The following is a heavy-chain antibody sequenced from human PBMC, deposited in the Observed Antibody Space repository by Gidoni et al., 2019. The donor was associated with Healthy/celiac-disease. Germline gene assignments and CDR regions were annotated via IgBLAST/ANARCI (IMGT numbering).Heavy chain of an antibody. CDR2: IYYSWST. CDR1: GGSISSYY. CDR3: ARGGDFWSGSTSFDY. D-gene: IGHD3-3*01. Sequence: QVHLQESGPGLVKPSETLSLTCPVSGGSISSYYWSWLRQPPGKGLELIGYIYYSWSTNYNPSLKSRVIISVDTSKNQFSLKLSSVTAADTAVYYCARGGDFWSGSTSFDYWGQGTLVTVSS. V-gene: IGHV4-59*08. J-gene: IGHJ4*02.